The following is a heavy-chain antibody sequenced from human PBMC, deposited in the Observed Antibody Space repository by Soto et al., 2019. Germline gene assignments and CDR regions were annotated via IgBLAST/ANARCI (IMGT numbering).Heavy chain of an antibody. V-gene: IGHV4-34*01. J-gene: IGHJ6*02. D-gene: IGHD6-19*01. CDR3: ARGRVAVAGREIYGMVV. CDR1: GGSFSGYY. Sequence: GTLSLTCAVCGGSFSGYYWSWIRQPPGKGLEWIGEINHSGSTNYNPSLKSRVTISVDTSKNQFSLKLSSVTAADTAVYYCARGRVAVAGREIYGMVVWGQGTTVTVSS. CDR2: INHSGST.